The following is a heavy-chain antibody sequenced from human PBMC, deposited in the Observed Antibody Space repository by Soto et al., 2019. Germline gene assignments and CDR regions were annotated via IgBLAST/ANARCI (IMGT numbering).Heavy chain of an antibody. Sequence: GGSLRLSCAASGFTFSSYSMNWVRQAPGKGLEWVSYISSSSSTIYYADSVKGRFTISRDNAKNSLYLQMNSLRAEDTAVYYCARVGGTTVTTFDAFDIWGQGTMVTVSS. J-gene: IGHJ3*02. CDR2: ISSSSSTI. CDR1: GFTFSSYS. CDR3: ARVGGTTVTTFDAFDI. D-gene: IGHD4-4*01. V-gene: IGHV3-48*01.